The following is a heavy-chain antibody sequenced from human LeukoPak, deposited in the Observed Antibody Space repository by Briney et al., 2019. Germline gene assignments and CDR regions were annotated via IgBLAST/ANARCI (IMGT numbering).Heavy chain of an antibody. V-gene: IGHV1-18*01. Sequence: ASVKVSCKASGYTFTSYGISWVGQAPGQGLEWMGWISAYNGNTNYAQKLQGRVTMTTDTSTSTAYMELRSLRSDDTAVYYCARDNLESKGYCSGGSCYPFDYWGQGTLVTVSS. J-gene: IGHJ4*02. CDR1: GYTFTSYG. CDR3: ARDNLESKGYCSGGSCYPFDY. CDR2: ISAYNGNT. D-gene: IGHD2-15*01.